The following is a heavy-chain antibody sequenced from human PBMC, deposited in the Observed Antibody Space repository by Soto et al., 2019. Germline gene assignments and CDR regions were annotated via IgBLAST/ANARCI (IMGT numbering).Heavy chain of an antibody. V-gene: IGHV2-5*02. D-gene: IGHD2-21*02. J-gene: IGHJ6*02. CDR2: IYWDDDK. CDR3: THSRCGGDCLQSYSSHYYYGMDV. Sequence: QITLMESGPTLVKPTQTLTLTCTFSGFSLSTGGVGVGWIRQPQGKALEWLALIYWDDDKRYSPSLRSRLTITKDTSENQVVLTMTNIDPVDTATYYCTHSRCGGDCLQSYSSHYYYGMDVWGQGTTVTVSS. CDR1: GFSLSTGGVG.